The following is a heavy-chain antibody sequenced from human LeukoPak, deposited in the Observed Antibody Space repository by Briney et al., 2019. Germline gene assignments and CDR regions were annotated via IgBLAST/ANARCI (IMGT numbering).Heavy chain of an antibody. CDR2: IGTAGDT. D-gene: IGHD6-13*01. CDR1: GFTFSSYD. V-gene: IGHV3-13*04. Sequence: GGSLRLSCAASGFTFSSYDMHWVRHATGKGLEWVSAIGTAGDTYYPGSVKGRFTISRENGKNSLYLQMNSLRAGDTAVYYCAKDVFVGLAAPGDAFDKWGQGSLVTVSS. J-gene: IGHJ3*02. CDR3: AKDVFVGLAAPGDAFDK.